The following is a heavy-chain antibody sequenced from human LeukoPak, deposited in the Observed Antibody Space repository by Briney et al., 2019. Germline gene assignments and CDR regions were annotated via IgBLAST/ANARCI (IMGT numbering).Heavy chain of an antibody. CDR1: GFTLSDHY. Sequence: GGSLRLSCAASGFTLSDHYMDWVRQAPGKGLEWLSYISSSSSTIYYADSVKGRFTISRDNAKNSVYLQMNSLRAEDTAVYYCARVWSSGYTKDYWGQGTLVTVSS. D-gene: IGHD3-22*01. CDR3: ARVWSSGYTKDY. V-gene: IGHV3-11*04. CDR2: ISSSSSTI. J-gene: IGHJ4*02.